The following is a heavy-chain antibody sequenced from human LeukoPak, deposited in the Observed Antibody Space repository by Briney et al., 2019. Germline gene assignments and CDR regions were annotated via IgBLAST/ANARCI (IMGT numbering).Heavy chain of an antibody. CDR1: GYTFTSYD. Sequence: ASVKVSCKASGYTFTSYDINWVRQATGQGLEWMGWMNPNSGNTGYAQKFQGRVTMTRNTSISTAYMELSSLRSEDTAVYYCARGDYYGSGSYYNVNAFDIWGQGTMVTVSS. CDR3: ARGDYYGSGSYYNVNAFDI. CDR2: MNPNSGNT. D-gene: IGHD3-10*01. V-gene: IGHV1-8*01. J-gene: IGHJ3*02.